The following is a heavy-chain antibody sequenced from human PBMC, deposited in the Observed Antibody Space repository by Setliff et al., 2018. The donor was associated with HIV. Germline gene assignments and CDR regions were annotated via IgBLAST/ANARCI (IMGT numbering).Heavy chain of an antibody. V-gene: IGHV1-8*01. D-gene: IGHD3-10*01. CDR1: ATFTNVD. J-gene: IGHJ6*04. Sequence: ASVKVSCKASATFTNVDIHWLRRATGQGLEWMGWMNPNRGVSGYGQKFQGRVTMTRDTSISTAYMELSSLTSEDTAVYYCARGKGVGGVIITGGLDVWGKGTMVTVSS. CDR2: MNPNRGVS. CDR3: ARGKGVGGVIITGGLDV.